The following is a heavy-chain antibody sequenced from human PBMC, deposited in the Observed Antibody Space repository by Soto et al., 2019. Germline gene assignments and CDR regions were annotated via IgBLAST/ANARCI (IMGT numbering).Heavy chain of an antibody. CDR1: GFTFSSYA. D-gene: IGHD6-6*01. V-gene: IGHV3-30-3*01. CDR3: ARGGPFSSIAAQVDY. J-gene: IGHJ4*02. Sequence: QVQLVESGGGVVQPGRSLRLSCAASGFTFSSYAMHWVRQAPGKGLEWVAVISYDGSNKYYADSVKGRFTISRDNSENTLYLQMNSLRAEDTAVYYCARGGPFSSIAAQVDYWGQGTLVTVSS. CDR2: ISYDGSNK.